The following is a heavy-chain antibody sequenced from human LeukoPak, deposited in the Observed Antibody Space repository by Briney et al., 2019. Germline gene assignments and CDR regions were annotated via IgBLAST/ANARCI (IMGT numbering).Heavy chain of an antibody. J-gene: IGHJ6*03. CDR2: IFYSGSA. CDR3: AREGFYYYYMDV. CDR1: GDSISSSIYY. Sequence: PSETLSLTCIVSGDSISSSIYYWGWIRQPPGKGLEWIGSIFYSGSAYYNPSLKSRVTMSVDTSKNQFSLKLSSVTAADTAVYYCAREGFYYYYMDVWDKGTTVTVSS. V-gene: IGHV4-39*02.